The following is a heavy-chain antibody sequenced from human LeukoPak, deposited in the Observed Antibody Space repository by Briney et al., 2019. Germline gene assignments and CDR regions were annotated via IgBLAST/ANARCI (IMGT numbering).Heavy chain of an antibody. CDR2: IIPIFGTA. D-gene: IGHD5-18*01. J-gene: IGHJ4*02. Sequence: SVKVSCKASGGTFSSYSVGWVRQAPGQGLEWMGRIIPIFGTANYAQEFQGRVTITTDESTSTAYMELSSLRSEDTAVYYCASKHLRGYSYDPAEVYFDYWGQGTLVTVSS. V-gene: IGHV1-69*05. CDR1: GGTFSSYS. CDR3: ASKHLRGYSYDPAEVYFDY.